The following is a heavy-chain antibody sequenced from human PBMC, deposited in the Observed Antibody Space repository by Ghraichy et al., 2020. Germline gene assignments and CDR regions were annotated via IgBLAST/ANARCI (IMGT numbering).Heavy chain of an antibody. Sequence: VSCKASGFTFTSSAMQWVRQARGQRLEWIGWIVVGSGNTNYAQKFQERVTITRDMSTSTAYMELSSLRSEDTAVYYCAAESAVVAATPRDAFDIWGQGTMVTVSS. CDR2: IVVGSGNT. D-gene: IGHD2-15*01. V-gene: IGHV1-58*02. CDR1: GFTFTSSA. J-gene: IGHJ3*02. CDR3: AAESAVVAATPRDAFDI.